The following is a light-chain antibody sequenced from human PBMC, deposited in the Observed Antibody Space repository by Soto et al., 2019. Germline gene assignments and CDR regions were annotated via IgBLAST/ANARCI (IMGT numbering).Light chain of an antibody. J-gene: IGKJ1*01. V-gene: IGKV1-5*03. CDR1: QSITIY. CDR2: KAS. CDR3: QQSKT. Sequence: DIQMTQSPSSLSASVGDRVTITCRASQSITIYLNWYQQKPGEAPNLLIYKASSLESGVPSRFSGSGSGTEFTLTISSLQPDDFATYYCQQSKTFGQGTKVDIK.